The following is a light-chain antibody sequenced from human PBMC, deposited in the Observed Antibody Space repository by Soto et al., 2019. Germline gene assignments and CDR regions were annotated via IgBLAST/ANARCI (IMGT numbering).Light chain of an antibody. Sequence: QSALTQPASVSGSPGQSITISCTGTSSDVGSDYLVSWYQQHPGKAPKLMIYDVSKRPSGVPDRFSGSKSGNTASLTISGLQAEDEADYYCCSYAGTYTWVFGGGTKLTVL. CDR1: SSDVGSDYL. V-gene: IGLV2-11*01. CDR3: CSYAGTYTWV. CDR2: DVS. J-gene: IGLJ3*02.